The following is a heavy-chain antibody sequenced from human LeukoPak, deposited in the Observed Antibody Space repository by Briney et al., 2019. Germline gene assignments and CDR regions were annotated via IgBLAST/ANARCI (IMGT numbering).Heavy chain of an antibody. D-gene: IGHD6-19*01. J-gene: IGHJ4*02. CDR3: AKDPATVAGPPADFDY. Sequence: GGSLRLSCAASGFTFSSYAMSWVRQAPGKGLEWVSAISGSGGSTYYADSVKGRFTISRDNSKNTLYLQMNSLRAEDTAVYYCAKDPATVAGPPADFDYWGQGTLVTVSS. CDR2: ISGSGGST. CDR1: GFTFSSYA. V-gene: IGHV3-23*01.